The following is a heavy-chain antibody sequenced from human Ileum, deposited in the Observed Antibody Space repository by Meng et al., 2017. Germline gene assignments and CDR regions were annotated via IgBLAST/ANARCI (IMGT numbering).Heavy chain of an antibody. CDR2: IYESGTN. CDR1: GDSIRNGNW. D-gene: IGHD1-14*01. CDR3: ARVSYNKGSPKFDS. J-gene: IGHJ4*02. Sequence: QGQLQEWGPGLVKPSDTLSLSCAVSGDSIRNGNWWSWVRQPPGKGLEWIGEIYESGTNNYNPSLKSRVTISVDKSKNEFSLKLSSVTAADTALYYCARVSYNKGSPKFDSWGQGTLVTVSS. V-gene: IGHV4-4*02.